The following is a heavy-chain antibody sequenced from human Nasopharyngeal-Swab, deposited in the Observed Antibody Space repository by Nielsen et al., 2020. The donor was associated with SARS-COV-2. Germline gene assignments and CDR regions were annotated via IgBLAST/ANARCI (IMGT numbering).Heavy chain of an antibody. V-gene: IGHV3-23*01. CDR2: ISGSGGST. CDR3: AKSGYSSSWYEATLTYFDY. J-gene: IGHJ4*02. CDR1: GFTFSSYA. Sequence: GESLKISCAASGFTFSSYAMSWVRQAPGKGLEWVSAISGSGGSTYYADSVKGRFTISRDNSKNTLYLQMNSLRAEDTAVYYCAKSGYSSSWYEATLTYFDYWGQGTLVTVSS. D-gene: IGHD6-13*01.